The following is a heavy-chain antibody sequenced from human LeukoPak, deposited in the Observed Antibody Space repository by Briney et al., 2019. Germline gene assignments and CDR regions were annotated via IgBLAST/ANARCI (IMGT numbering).Heavy chain of an antibody. CDR3: ARGGDIVVVPADAHFDY. CDR1: GGSLSSYY. V-gene: IGHV4-4*07. Sequence: PSETLSLTCTVSGGSLSSYYWSWIRQPAGKGLEWIWRIYTSGSTNYNPSLKSRVTMSVDTSKNQFSLKLSSVTAADTAVYYCARGGDIVVVPADAHFDYWGQGTLVTVSS. J-gene: IGHJ4*02. D-gene: IGHD2-2*01. CDR2: IYTSGST.